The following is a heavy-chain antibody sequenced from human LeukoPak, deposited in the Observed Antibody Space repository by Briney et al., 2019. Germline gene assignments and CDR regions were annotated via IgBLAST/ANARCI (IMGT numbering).Heavy chain of an antibody. J-gene: IGHJ4*02. CDR2: IGYDGTNE. V-gene: IGHV3-33*01. CDR1: GFTFSSYG. D-gene: IGHD2-2*01. Sequence: PGGSLRLSCAASGFTFSSYGMHWVRQAPGKGLEWVALIGYDGTNEYYADSVKGRFTISRDNSKNTLYLQMKSLRAEDTAVYYCARDFYCSRTSCNAPSFDYWGQGTLVTVSS. CDR3: ARDFYCSRTSCNAPSFDY.